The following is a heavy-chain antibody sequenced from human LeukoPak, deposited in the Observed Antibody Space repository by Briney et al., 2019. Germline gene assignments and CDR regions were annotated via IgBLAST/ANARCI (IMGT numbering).Heavy chain of an antibody. J-gene: IGHJ4*02. V-gene: IGHV4-59*01. CDR3: ARVYQSAEYYFDY. Sequence: PSETLSLTCTVSGGSIDSYYWSWTRQPPGKGLEWIGYIYYTGSTEYHPSLKSRVTISLDTSKNQFSLKLTSVTAADTAVYYCARVYQSAEYYFDYWGRGNLVSVSS. D-gene: IGHD2-2*01. CDR1: GGSIDSYY. CDR2: IYYTGST.